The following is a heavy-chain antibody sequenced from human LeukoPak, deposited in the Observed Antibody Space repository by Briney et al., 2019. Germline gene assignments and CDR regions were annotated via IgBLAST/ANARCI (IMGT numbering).Heavy chain of an antibody. J-gene: IGHJ5*02. D-gene: IGHD3-10*01. CDR1: GGSISSYY. CDR2: IYYSGST. CDR3: ARYYYGSGTGYNWFDP. Sequence: SETLPLTCTVSGGSISSYYWSWIRQPPGKGLEWIGYIYYSGSTNYNPSLKSRVTISVDTSKNQFSLKLSSVTAADTAVYYCARYYYGSGTGYNWFDPWGQGTLVTVSS. V-gene: IGHV4-59*01.